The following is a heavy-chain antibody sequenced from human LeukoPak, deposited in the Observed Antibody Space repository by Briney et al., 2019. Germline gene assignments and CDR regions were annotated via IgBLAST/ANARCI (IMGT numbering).Heavy chain of an antibody. D-gene: IGHD6-19*01. V-gene: IGHV3-30*04. CDR2: ISYDGSNE. CDR1: GFSFSSYA. J-gene: IGHJ5*02. CDR3: ARDSSGSYNWFDP. Sequence: PGSSLRLSCAASGFSFSSYAMHWVRQAPGKGLEWVAVISYDGSNEYYPDSVKGRFTISRDNSKNTLYLQMNSLRAEDTAVYYCARDSSGSYNWFDPWGQGTLVTVSS.